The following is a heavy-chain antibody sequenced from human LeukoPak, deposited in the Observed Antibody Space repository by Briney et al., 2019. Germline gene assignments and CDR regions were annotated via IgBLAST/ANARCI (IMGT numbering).Heavy chain of an antibody. CDR1: GYTFTSYG. CDR3: ARDQRNAARPATAIPQY. D-gene: IGHD2-2*02. Sequence: ASVKVSCKASGYTFTSYGISWVRQAPGQGLEWMGWISAYNGNTNYAQKLQGRVTMTTDTSTSTAYMELRSLRSDDTAVYYCARDQRNAARPATAIPQYWGQGTLVTVSS. CDR2: ISAYNGNT. V-gene: IGHV1-18*01. J-gene: IGHJ4*02.